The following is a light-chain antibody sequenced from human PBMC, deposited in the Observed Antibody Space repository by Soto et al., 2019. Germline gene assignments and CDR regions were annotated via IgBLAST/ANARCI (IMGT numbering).Light chain of an antibody. CDR1: QSINIF. Sequence: DIQMTQSPSSLSASVGDRVTITCRTSQSINIFLNWYQQKPGKAPELLIYAASSLQSGVPSRFSGSGSGTDFTLTISSLQPEDFATYYCQQSYSTPLTFGPGTFGPGTKVDIK. CDR3: QQSYSTPLTFGPGT. CDR2: AAS. J-gene: IGKJ3*01. V-gene: IGKV1-39*01.